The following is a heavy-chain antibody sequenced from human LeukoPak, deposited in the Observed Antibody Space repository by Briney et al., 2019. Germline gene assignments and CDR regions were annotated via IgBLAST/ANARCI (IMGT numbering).Heavy chain of an antibody. Sequence: ASVTVSCKASGGTFSSYAISWVRQAPGQGLEWMGMIYPRDGSTSYAQKFQGRVTVTRDTSTSTVHMELSGLRSEDTAAYYCARDQEGFDYWGQGTLVTVSS. V-gene: IGHV1-46*01. CDR2: IYPRDGST. CDR1: GGTFSSYA. CDR3: ARDQEGFDY. J-gene: IGHJ4*02.